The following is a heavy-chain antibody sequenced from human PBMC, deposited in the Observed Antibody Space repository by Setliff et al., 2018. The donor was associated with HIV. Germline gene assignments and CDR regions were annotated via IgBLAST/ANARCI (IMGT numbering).Heavy chain of an antibody. Sequence: VSVKVSCKASGYTFTGYYMHWVRQAPGQGLEWMGRINPNRGGTNYAQKFQGRVTMTRDTSISTAYMELSRLRSDDTAVYYCAREGPAPLTTVVTPGDYWGQGTLVTVSS. D-gene: IGHD4-17*01. CDR1: GYTFTGYY. CDR3: AREGPAPLTTVVTPGDY. CDR2: INPNRGGT. J-gene: IGHJ4*02. V-gene: IGHV1-2*06.